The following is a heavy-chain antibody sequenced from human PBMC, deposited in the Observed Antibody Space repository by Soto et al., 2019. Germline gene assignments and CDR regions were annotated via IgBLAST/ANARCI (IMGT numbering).Heavy chain of an antibody. J-gene: IGHJ5*02. CDR2: IIPIFGTA. D-gene: IGHD2-8*01. V-gene: IGHV1-69*13. CDR3: ERGSVEWQPFDP. CDR1: GGTFSSYA. Sequence: GASVKVSCKASGGTFSSYAISWVRQAPGQGLEWMGGIIPIFGTANYAQKFQGRVTITADESTSTAYMELSSLRSEDTAVYYRERGSVEWQPFDPWGQGTRVTVSS.